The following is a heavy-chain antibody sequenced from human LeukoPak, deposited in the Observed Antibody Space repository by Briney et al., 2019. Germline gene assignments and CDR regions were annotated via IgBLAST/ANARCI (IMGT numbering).Heavy chain of an antibody. Sequence: GGSLRLSCAASGFTFTIYWMSWVRQAPGKGLQWVSAISGSGGSTYYADSVKGRFTISRDNSKNTLYLQINGLRAEDTAVYYCAKDHLPGIVVADRDYWGQGTLVTVSS. CDR3: AKDHLPGIVVADRDY. CDR2: ISGSGGST. J-gene: IGHJ4*02. D-gene: IGHD6-19*01. V-gene: IGHV3-23*01. CDR1: GFTFTIYW.